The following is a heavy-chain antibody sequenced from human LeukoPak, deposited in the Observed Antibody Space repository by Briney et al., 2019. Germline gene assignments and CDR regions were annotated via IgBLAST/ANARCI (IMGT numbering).Heavy chain of an antibody. J-gene: IGHJ6*02. CDR3: GHSSGWLLHYYGMDV. D-gene: IGHD6-19*01. CDR2: ISSSSSYI. CDR1: GFTFSSYS. V-gene: IGHV3-21*01. Sequence: RGSLRLSCAASGFTFSSYSMNWVRQAPGKGLEWVSSISSSSSYIYYADSVKGRFTISRDNAKNSLYLQMNSLRAEDTAVYYCGHSSGWLLHYYGMDVWGQGTTVTVSS.